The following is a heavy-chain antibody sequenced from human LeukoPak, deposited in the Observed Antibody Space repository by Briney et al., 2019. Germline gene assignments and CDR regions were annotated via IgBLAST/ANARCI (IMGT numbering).Heavy chain of an antibody. J-gene: IGHJ3*02. CDR2: IYYSGST. Sequence: SETLSLTCTASGGSISSSSYYWGWIRQPPGKGLEWIGSIYYSGSTYYNPSLKSRVTISVDTSKNQFSLKLSSVTAADTAVYYCARVGIRSWYNAFDIWGQGTMVTVSS. V-gene: IGHV4-39*07. CDR1: GGSISSSSYY. D-gene: IGHD6-13*01. CDR3: ARVGIRSWYNAFDI.